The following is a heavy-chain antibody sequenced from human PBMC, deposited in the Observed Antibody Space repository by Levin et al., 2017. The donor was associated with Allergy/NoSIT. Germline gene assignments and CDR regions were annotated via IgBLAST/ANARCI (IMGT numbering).Heavy chain of an antibody. Sequence: GASVKVSCAASGFTFSSYSMNWVRQAPGKGLEWVSYISSSSGTIYYADSVKGRFTISRDNAKNSLYLQMNSLRAEATAVYYCAREGGMDVWGKGPTVTVSS. CDR2: ISSSSGTI. CDR3: AREGGMDV. CDR1: GFTFSSYS. J-gene: IGHJ6*03. V-gene: IGHV3-48*01. D-gene: IGHD2-15*01.